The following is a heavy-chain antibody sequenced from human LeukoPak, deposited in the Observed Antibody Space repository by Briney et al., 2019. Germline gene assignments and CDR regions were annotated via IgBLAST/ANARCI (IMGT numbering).Heavy chain of an antibody. CDR1: GGSISSYY. V-gene: IGHV4-59*08. CDR2: IYYSGST. D-gene: IGHD6-25*01. J-gene: IGHJ6*02. CDR3: ARSYSSVTLDYYGMDV. Sequence: PSETLSLTCAVSGGSISSYYWSWIRQPPGKGLEWIGYIYYSGSTNYNPSLKSRVTISVDTSKNQFSLKLSSVTAADTAVYYCARSYSSVTLDYYGMDVWGQGTTVTVSS.